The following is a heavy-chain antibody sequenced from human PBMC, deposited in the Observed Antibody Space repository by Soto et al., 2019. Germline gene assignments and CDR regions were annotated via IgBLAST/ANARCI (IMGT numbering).Heavy chain of an antibody. Sequence: ASVKVSCKASGYTFTSYGISWVRQAPGQGLEWMGLISAYNGNTNYAQKLQGRVTMTRDTSTSTVYMELSSLRSEDTAVYYCARVRSPDFVPSTHLDYWGQGTLVTVSS. V-gene: IGHV1-18*01. CDR2: ISAYNGNT. J-gene: IGHJ4*02. D-gene: IGHD1-1*01. CDR1: GYTFTSYG. CDR3: ARVRSPDFVPSTHLDY.